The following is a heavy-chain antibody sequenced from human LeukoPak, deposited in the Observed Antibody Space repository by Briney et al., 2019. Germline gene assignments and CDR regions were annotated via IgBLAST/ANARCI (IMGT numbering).Heavy chain of an antibody. CDR2: IYPGDSNP. CDR3: ARRYYYDSCGYFDY. V-gene: IGHV5-51*01. CDR1: GYSFTSYW. J-gene: IGHJ4*02. Sequence: GESLKISCKGSGYSFTSYWIGWVRQMPGKGLEWMGIIYPGDSNPRYSPSFQGQVTISADKSIGTAYLRWSSLKASDTAMYYCARRYYYDSCGYFDYWGQGTLVTVSS. D-gene: IGHD3-22*01.